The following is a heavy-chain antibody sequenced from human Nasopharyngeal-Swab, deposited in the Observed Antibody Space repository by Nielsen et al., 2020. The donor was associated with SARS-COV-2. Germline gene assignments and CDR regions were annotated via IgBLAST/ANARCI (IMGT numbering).Heavy chain of an antibody. CDR3: ARESLPSYYDDCRGYAGYAFDI. D-gene: IGHD3-22*01. CDR1: GDTFNNNA. J-gene: IGHJ3*02. V-gene: IGHV1-69*13. CDR2: IIPIYGTT. Sequence: SVKVSCKASGDTFNNNAISWVRQAPGQGLEWMGGIIPIYGTTNRAQKFQGRLTITADDTTNTAYMELSSLRSEDTAVYYCARESLPSYYDDCRGYAGYAFDIWGQGTMVTVSS.